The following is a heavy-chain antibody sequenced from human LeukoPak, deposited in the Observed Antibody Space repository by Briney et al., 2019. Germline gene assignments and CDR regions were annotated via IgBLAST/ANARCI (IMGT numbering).Heavy chain of an antibody. Sequence: GGSLRLSCAASGFTFSDYYMSWIRQAPGKGLEWVSYISSSGSTIYYPDSVKGRFTISRDNAKNSLYLQMNSLRAEDTAVYYCAREGGRYYYDSSGFDYWGQGTLVTVSS. D-gene: IGHD3-22*01. CDR2: ISSSGSTI. V-gene: IGHV3-11*01. CDR1: GFTFSDYY. CDR3: AREGGRYYYDSSGFDY. J-gene: IGHJ4*02.